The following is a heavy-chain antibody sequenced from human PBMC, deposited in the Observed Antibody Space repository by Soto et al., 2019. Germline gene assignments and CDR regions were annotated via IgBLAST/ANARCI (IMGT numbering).Heavy chain of an antibody. V-gene: IGHV4-59*01. CDR2: IYYSGST. J-gene: IGHJ5*02. Sequence: SETLSLTCTVSGGSISSYYRSWIRQPPGKGLEWIGYIYYSGSTNYNPSLKSRVTISVDTSKNQFSLKLSSVTAADTAVYYCASSFPGYSSSWFDPWGQGTLVTVSS. CDR1: GGSISSYY. D-gene: IGHD6-13*01. CDR3: ASSFPGYSSSWFDP.